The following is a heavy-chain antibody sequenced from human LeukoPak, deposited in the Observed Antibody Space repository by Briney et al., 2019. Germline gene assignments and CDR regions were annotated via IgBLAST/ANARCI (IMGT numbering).Heavy chain of an antibody. D-gene: IGHD4-17*01. CDR1: GFTFSDYY. CDR2: ISGSGGST. J-gene: IGHJ5*02. CDR3: AKSPMTTVTNWFDP. Sequence: GGSLRLSCAASGFTFSDYYMSWIRQAPGKGLEWVSVISGSGGSTYYADSVKGRFTISRDNSKNTLYLQMNSLRAEDTAVYYCAKSPMTTVTNWFDPWGQGTLVTVSS. V-gene: IGHV3-23*01.